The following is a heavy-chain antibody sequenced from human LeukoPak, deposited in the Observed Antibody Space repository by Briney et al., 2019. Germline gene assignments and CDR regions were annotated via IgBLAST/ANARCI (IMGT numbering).Heavy chain of an antibody. J-gene: IGHJ4*02. CDR3: ARADSAYDFRY. CDR1: GYTFSGYF. Sequence: ASVQVSSKASGYTFSGYFMNWVRQAPGQGLEWMGWINPNSGGTNYAQKFQGRVTMTRDTSISTAYMELSSLRSDDTAVYYCARADSAYDFRYWGQGSLVTVSS. D-gene: IGHD5-12*01. CDR2: INPNSGGT. V-gene: IGHV1-2*02.